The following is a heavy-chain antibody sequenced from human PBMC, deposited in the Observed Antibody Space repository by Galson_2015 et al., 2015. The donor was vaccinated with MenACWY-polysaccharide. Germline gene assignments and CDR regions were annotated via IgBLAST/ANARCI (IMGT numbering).Heavy chain of an antibody. V-gene: IGHV7-4-1*02. CDR3: ARDPKPKASTGPSGRFDF. D-gene: IGHD3-10*01. J-gene: IGHJ4*01. CDR1: GYTFTTYA. Sequence: SVKVSCKASGYTFTTYAMNWVRQAPGQGLEWMGGINTNTGNPTYAQGFTGRFVFSLDASVSTAYLQISSLKAEDTAVYYCARDPKPKASTGPSGRFDFLGQGTLVTVS. CDR2: INTNTGNP.